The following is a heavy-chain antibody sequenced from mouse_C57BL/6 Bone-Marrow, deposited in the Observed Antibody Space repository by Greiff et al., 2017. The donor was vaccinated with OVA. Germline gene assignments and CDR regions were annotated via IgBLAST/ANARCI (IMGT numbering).Heavy chain of an antibody. CDR2: IHPNSGST. V-gene: IGHV1-64*01. CDR1: GYTFTSYW. D-gene: IGHD2-3*01. J-gene: IGHJ4*01. Sequence: VQLQQPGAELVKPGASVKLSCKASGYTFTSYWMHWVKQRPGQGLEWIGMIHPNSGSTNYNEKFKSKATLTVDKSSSTAYMQLSSLTSEDSAVYYCARRDGQYYYAMDYWGQGTSVTVSS. CDR3: ARRDGQYYYAMDY.